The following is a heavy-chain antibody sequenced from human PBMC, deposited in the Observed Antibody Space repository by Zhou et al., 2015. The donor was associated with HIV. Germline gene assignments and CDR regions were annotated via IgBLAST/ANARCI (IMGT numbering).Heavy chain of an antibody. CDR1: GDTFRNYD. J-gene: IGHJ4*02. CDR2: INPNTGAA. D-gene: IGHD4-17*01. Sequence: QVQLVQSGAEVKKPGSSVKVSCKASGDTFRNYDISWVRQAPGQGLGWVGWINPNTGAARYEQRFQGRVTMTRDTSINTAYMELSRLTSDDTAVYYCTRWDPVTTSGDYWGQGTLVTVSS. V-gene: IGHV1-2*02. CDR3: TRWDPVTTSGDY.